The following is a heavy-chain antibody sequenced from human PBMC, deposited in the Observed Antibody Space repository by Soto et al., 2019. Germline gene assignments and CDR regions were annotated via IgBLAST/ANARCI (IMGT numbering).Heavy chain of an antibody. CDR2: IIPIFGTA. Sequence: QGELVQSGAEVKKPGSSVKVSCKASGGTFSSYAISWVRQAPGQGLEWMGGIIPIFGTANYAQKFQGRVTITADESTSTAYMELSSLRSEDTAVYYCARDVNCSGGSCYLGDAFDIWGQGTMVTVSS. J-gene: IGHJ3*02. V-gene: IGHV1-69*01. D-gene: IGHD2-15*01. CDR1: GGTFSSYA. CDR3: ARDVNCSGGSCYLGDAFDI.